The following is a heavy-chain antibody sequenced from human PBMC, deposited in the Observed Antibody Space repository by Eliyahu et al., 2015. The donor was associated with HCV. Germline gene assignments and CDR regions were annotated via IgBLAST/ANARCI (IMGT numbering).Heavy chain of an antibody. Sequence: QVQLVESGGGVVQPGRSLRLSCAASGFIFSTYGMHWVRQAPGKGLEWLTVISYNGDDLKYAASVKGRFTISRDNSKNTLYLQMTSLRAEDAAVYYCVKDGGIKAASYYFDFWGQGTLVTVSS. J-gene: IGHJ4*02. CDR2: ISYNGDDL. V-gene: IGHV3-30*18. CDR1: GFIFSTYG. D-gene: IGHD2-15*01. CDR3: VKDGGIKAASYYFDF.